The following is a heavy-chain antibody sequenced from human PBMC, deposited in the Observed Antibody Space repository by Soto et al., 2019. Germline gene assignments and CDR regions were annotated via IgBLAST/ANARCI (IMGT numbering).Heavy chain of an antibody. CDR1: GGSFIGYY. V-gene: IGHV4-34*01. CDR3: ARGVAGIAVAGKVNY. J-gene: IGHJ4*02. Sequence: SETLSLTCAVYGGSFIGYYWSWIRQPPGKGLEWIGEINHSGSTNYNPSLKSRVTISVDTSKNQFSLKLSSVTAADTAVYYCARGVAGIAVAGKVNYWGQGTLVTVSS. CDR2: INHSGST. D-gene: IGHD6-19*01.